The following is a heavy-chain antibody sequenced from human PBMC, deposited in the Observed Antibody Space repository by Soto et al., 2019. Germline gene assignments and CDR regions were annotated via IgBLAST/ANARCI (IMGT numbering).Heavy chain of an antibody. Sequence: SETLSLTCTVSGVSVSGGVSYWGWFRQHSGKGLEWLGYIYSTGSTYYNPSLQSRVSISSDTSQNQFSLKLLSVTAADTAVYFCAGITTFGVVNYGLDVWGQGTKVTVSS. CDR2: IYSTGST. V-gene: IGHV4-31*03. J-gene: IGHJ6*02. D-gene: IGHD3-3*01. CDR1: GVSVSGGVSY. CDR3: AGITTFGVVNYGLDV.